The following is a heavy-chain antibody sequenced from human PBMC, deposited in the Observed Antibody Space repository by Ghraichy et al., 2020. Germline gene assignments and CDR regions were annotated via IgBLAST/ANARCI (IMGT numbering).Heavy chain of an antibody. CDR1: GSTFRSYW. J-gene: IGHJ4*02. Sequence: LSLTCEDSGSTFRSYWMHWVRQVPGKGLVWVTRINEVGRITNYADSVEGRFTVSRDNARNTLYLEMNSLRAEDTAVYYCARDVGGRSSFWGQGTLVTVSS. CDR2: INEVGRIT. D-gene: IGHD3-16*01. CDR3: ARDVGGRSSF. V-gene: IGHV3-74*01.